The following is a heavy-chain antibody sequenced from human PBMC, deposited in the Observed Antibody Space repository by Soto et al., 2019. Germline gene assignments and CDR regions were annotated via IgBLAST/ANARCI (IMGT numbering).Heavy chain of an antibody. J-gene: IGHJ4*02. CDR1: GYTFTHYG. CDR2: ITGYNGNT. D-gene: IGHD5-12*01. Sequence: QVQLVQSGAEVKKPGASVKVSCKASGYTFTHYGISWVRQAPGQGLEWMGWITGYNGNTYYAQKLQGRVTMTTDTSTSTAYMELSSLSSDDTAVYYCARDDGRRRYDRFDYWGQGTLVTVSS. CDR3: ARDDGRRRYDRFDY. V-gene: IGHV1-18*01.